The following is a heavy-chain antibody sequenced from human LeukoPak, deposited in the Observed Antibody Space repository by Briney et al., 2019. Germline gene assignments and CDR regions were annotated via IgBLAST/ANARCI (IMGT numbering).Heavy chain of an antibody. CDR1: GYTFTGYY. V-gene: IGHV1-2*02. CDR3: ARGPPYYDFWSGSPYFDY. CDR2: INPNSGGT. Sequence: GASVKVSCKASGYTFTGYYMHWVRQAPGQGLEWMGWINPNSGGTNYAQKFQGRVTMTRDTSISTAYMELSRLRSDDTAVYYCARGPPYYDFWSGSPYFDYWGQGTLVTVSS. D-gene: IGHD3-3*01. J-gene: IGHJ4*02.